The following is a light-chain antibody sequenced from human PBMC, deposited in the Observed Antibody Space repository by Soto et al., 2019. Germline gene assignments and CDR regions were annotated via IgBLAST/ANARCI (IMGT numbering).Light chain of an antibody. CDR2: AAS. J-gene: IGKJ1*01. CDR3: HQYKTYWT. CDR1: QGISSY. V-gene: IGKV1-8*01. Sequence: ALPVTQSPSSLSASTGDRGTITFRASQGISSYLAWYQQKPGKAPKLLIYAASTLQSGVPSRFSGSGSGTEFTLTISSLQPDDFATYYCHQYKTYWTFGHGTKVDIK.